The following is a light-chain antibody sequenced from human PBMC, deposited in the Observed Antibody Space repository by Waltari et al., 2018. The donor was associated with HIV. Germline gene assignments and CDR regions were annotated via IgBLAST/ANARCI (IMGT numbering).Light chain of an antibody. V-gene: IGLV1-51*01. J-gene: IGLJ2*01. CDR2: NSN. Sequence: QSVLTQPPSVSAAPGQKVTISCSGSSSNIGNNYVSWYQQLPGPAPKLLIYNSNTRPSGMPNRFSGSKSGTSATLGITGLQTGDEADYYCGTWDSSLSAGGVFGGGTKLTVL. CDR1: SSNIGNNY. CDR3: GTWDSSLSAGGV.